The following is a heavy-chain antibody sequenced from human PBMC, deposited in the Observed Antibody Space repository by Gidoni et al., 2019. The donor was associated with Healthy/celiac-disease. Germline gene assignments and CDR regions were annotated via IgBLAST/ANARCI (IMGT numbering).Heavy chain of an antibody. J-gene: IGHJ4*02. CDR1: GRSFSGYY. CDR2: INHSGST. CDR3: ATSRIKGVIWGH. Sequence: QVQLQQWGAGLLTPSETLSLTCAVYGRSFSGYYWSWIRQPPGKGLEWIGEINHSGSTNYNPSLKSRVTISVDTSKNQFSLKLSSVTAADTAVYYCATSRIKGVIWGHWGQGTLVTVSS. V-gene: IGHV4-34*01. D-gene: IGHD3-10*01.